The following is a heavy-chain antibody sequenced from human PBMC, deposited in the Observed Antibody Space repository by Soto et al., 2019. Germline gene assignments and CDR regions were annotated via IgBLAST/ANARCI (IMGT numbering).Heavy chain of an antibody. Sequence: GASVKVSCKASGYTFTNYYMNWVRQAPGQGLEWMGIINPNDGSTTYAQKFQGRVILTTDTSTRTVYMELSSLRSEDTAVYYCARGGFHPYCPYWGQGTLVTVSS. CDR3: ARGGFHPYCPY. J-gene: IGHJ4*02. CDR1: GYTFTNYY. D-gene: IGHD5-12*01. V-gene: IGHV1-46*01. CDR2: INPNDGST.